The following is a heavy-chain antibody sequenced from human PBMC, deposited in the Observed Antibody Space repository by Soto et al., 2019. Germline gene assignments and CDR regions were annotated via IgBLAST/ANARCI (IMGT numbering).Heavy chain of an antibody. V-gene: IGHV3-23*01. CDR1: GFSVGSYA. Sequence: VQLWESGGGLVQPGGSLRLSCSASGFSVGSYALIWVRQATGKGLEWVSTIRGIDVKTFYPDTVKGRFSISRETSQSTFYLQMNSLRADDTSMYYCAQWSYLDYCGQGTRVTVSS. J-gene: IGHJ4*02. CDR3: AQWSYLDY. CDR2: IRGIDVKT. D-gene: IGHD3-3*01.